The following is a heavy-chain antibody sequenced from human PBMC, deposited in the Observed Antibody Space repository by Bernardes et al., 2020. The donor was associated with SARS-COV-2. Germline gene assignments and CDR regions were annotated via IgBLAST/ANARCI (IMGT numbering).Heavy chain of an antibody. CDR1: GFTFSSYS. D-gene: IGHD3-16*01. CDR2: ISSSSSYI. V-gene: IGHV3-21*01. CDR3: ASGYDYVWGSSLFDY. J-gene: IGHJ4*02. Sequence: GALRLSCAASGFTFSSYSMNWVRQAPGKGLEWVSSISSSSSYIYYADSVKGRFTISRDNAKNSLYLQMNSLRAEDTAVYYCASGYDYVWGSSLFDYWGQGTLVTVSS.